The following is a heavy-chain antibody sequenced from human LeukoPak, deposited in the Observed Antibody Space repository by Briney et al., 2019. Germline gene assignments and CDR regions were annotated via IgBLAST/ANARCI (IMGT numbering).Heavy chain of an antibody. CDR2: ISWNSGSI. CDR1: GFTFDDYA. D-gene: IGHD3-22*01. CDR3: AKDGEDDSSHLDY. V-gene: IGHV3-9*01. J-gene: IGHJ4*02. Sequence: GGSLRLSCAASGFTFDDYAMHWVRQAPGKGLEWVSGISWNSGSIGYADSVKGRFPISRDNAKNSLYLQMNSLRAEDTALYYCAKDGEDDSSHLDYWGQGTLVTVSS.